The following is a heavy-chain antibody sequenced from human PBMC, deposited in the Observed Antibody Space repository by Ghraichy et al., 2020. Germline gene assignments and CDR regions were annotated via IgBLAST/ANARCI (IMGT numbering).Heavy chain of an antibody. CDR3: ARFGEYSGVDY. CDR2: IYYSGST. J-gene: IGHJ4*02. V-gene: IGHV4-39*01. Sequence: SETLSLTCTVSGGSISSSSYYWGWIRQPPGKGLEWIGSIYYSGSTYYNPSLKSRVTISVDTSKNQFSLKLSSVTAADTAVYYCARFGEYSGVDYWGQGTLVTVSS. CDR1: GGSISSSSYY. D-gene: IGHD1-26*01.